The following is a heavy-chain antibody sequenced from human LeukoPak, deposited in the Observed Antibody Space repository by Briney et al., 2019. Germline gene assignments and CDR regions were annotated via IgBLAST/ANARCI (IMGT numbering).Heavy chain of an antibody. CDR1: GLTFSRYA. D-gene: IGHD6-19*01. CDR2: ISESGTGT. V-gene: IGHV3-23*01. Sequence: PGGSLRLSCAVSGLTFSRYAMSWVRQAPGKGLEWVSAISESGTGTYYADSVKGRFTISRDNSKNTLYLQMNSLRAEDTAVYYCAKGAGQWPLHDAFDIWGQGTMVTVSS. CDR3: AKGAGQWPLHDAFDI. J-gene: IGHJ3*02.